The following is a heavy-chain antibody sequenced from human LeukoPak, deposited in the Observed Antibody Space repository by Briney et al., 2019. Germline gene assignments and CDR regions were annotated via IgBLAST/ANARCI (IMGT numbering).Heavy chain of an antibody. CDR3: ARDWSHYYDILTGDAFDI. Sequence: SETLSLTCTVSGGSISSYYWSWIRQPAGKGLEWIGRIYTSGSTNYNPSLKSRVTMSVDTSKNQFSLKLSSVTAADTAVYYCARDWSHYYDILTGDAFDIWGQGTMVTVSS. V-gene: IGHV4-4*07. J-gene: IGHJ3*02. D-gene: IGHD3-9*01. CDR1: GGSISSYY. CDR2: IYTSGST.